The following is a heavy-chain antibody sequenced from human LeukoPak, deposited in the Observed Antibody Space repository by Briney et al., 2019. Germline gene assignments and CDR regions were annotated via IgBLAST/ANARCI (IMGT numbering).Heavy chain of an antibody. CDR3: ARDDRQPHAFDI. CDR2: ISSSSSTI. D-gene: IGHD5-18*01. CDR1: GFTFSSYS. J-gene: IGHJ3*02. Sequence: QPGGSLRLSCAASGFTFSSYSMNWVRQAPGKGLEWVSYISSSSSTIYYADSVKGRFTISRDNAKNSLYLQMNSLRAEDTAVYYCARDDRQPHAFDIWAKGQWSPSLQ. V-gene: IGHV3-48*01.